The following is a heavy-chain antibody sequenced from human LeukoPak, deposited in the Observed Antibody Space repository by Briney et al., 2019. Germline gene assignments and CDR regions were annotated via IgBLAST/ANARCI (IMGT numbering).Heavy chain of an antibody. CDR2: IKQDGSEK. J-gene: IGHJ4*02. CDR3: ARGTVTTFPNFVY. V-gene: IGHV3-7*01. CDR1: GFTFSSYW. D-gene: IGHD4-11*01. Sequence: PGGSLRLSCAASGFTFSSYWMSWVRQAPGKGLEWLANIKQDGSEKYYVDSVKGRFTISRDNAKNSLYLQMNSLRAEDTAVYYCARGTVTTFPNFVYWGQGTLVTVSS.